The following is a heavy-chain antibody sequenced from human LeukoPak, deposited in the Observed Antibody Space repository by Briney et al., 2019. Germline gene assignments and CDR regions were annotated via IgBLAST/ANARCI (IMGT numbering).Heavy chain of an antibody. V-gene: IGHV4-4*09. Sequence: SETLSLTCTVSGGSISSHYWSWIRQPPGKGLEWIGYIYTSGSTNYNPSLKSRVTISVDTSKNQFSLKLSSVTAADTAVYYCARGITMVRGVIITNYYMDVWGKGTTVTVSS. CDR1: GGSISSHY. J-gene: IGHJ6*03. D-gene: IGHD3-10*01. CDR3: ARGITMVRGVIITNYYMDV. CDR2: IYTSGST.